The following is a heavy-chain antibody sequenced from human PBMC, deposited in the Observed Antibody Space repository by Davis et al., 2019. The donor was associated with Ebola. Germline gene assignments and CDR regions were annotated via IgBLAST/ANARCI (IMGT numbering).Heavy chain of an antibody. Sequence: SETLSLTCAVYGGSFSGYYWSWIRQPPGKELEWIGSIYHSGSANYRPSLKSRVSISTDTSKNQFSLKLKSVTAADTAVYFCARYWSGYSYGFFDYWGQGTLVTVSS. D-gene: IGHD5-18*01. V-gene: IGHV4-59*13. J-gene: IGHJ4*02. CDR3: ARYWSGYSYGFFDY. CDR2: IYHSGSA. CDR1: GGSFSGYY.